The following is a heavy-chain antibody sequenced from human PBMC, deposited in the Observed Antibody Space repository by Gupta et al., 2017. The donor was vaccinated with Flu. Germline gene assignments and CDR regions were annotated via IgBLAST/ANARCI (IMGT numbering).Heavy chain of an antibody. Sequence: VQLVESGGGLVQPGGSMRLSCAASGFTFNTYDMNWVRQAPGKGLEWVSFISSGSVVYYPDSMKGRFTISRDNAKNSLYLQMNSLRVDDTAIYYCARGHWDSWGQGTLVTVSS. V-gene: IGHV3-48*03. CDR3: ARGHWDS. CDR1: GFTFNTYD. CDR2: ISSGSVV. J-gene: IGHJ4*02.